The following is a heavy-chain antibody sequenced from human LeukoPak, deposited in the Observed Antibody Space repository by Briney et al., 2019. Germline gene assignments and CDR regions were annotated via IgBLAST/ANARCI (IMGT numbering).Heavy chain of an antibody. Sequence: GGSLRLSCAASGFTFSNYWMHWVRQAPGKGLGWVSRINSDGINTSYADSVKGRFTISRNNDKNTLNLQMNSLRAEDTAVYYCARDLGQYYDTSDNWFDPWGQGTLVTVSS. V-gene: IGHV3-74*01. CDR2: INSDGINT. CDR1: GFTFSNYW. CDR3: ARDLGQYYDTSDNWFDP. J-gene: IGHJ5*02. D-gene: IGHD3-22*01.